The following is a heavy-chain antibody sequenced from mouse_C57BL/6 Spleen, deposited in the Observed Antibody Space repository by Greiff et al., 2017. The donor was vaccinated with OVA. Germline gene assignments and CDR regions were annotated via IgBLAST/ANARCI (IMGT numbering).Heavy chain of an antibody. CDR2: ISYDGSN. D-gene: IGHD1-1*01. Sequence: EVKLMESGPGLVKPSQSLSLTCSVTGYSITSGYYWNWIRQFPGNKLEWMGYISYDGSNNYNPSLKNRISITRDTSKNQFFLKLNSVTTEDTATYYCANYYGSSYGAMDYWGQGTSVTVSS. J-gene: IGHJ4*01. V-gene: IGHV3-6*01. CDR3: ANYYGSSYGAMDY. CDR1: GYSITSGYY.